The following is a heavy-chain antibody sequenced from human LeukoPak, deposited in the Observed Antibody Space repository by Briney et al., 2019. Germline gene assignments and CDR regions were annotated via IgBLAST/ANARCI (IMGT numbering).Heavy chain of an antibody. V-gene: IGHV3-7*05. Sequence: TGGSLRLSCAASGFPFSSYWMSWVRQAPGKGLEWVANIKPDGSEKSYVDSVKGRFTISRDNAKNSLYLQMNSLSAEDTAVYYCARGQMAGYWGQGTLVTVSS. CDR3: ARGQMAGY. D-gene: IGHD5-24*01. CDR1: GFPFSSYW. J-gene: IGHJ4*02. CDR2: IKPDGSEK.